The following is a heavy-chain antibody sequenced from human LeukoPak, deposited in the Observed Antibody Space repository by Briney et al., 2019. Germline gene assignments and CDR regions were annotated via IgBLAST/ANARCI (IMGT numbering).Heavy chain of an antibody. CDR1: GGSISSGDYY. CDR3: ARLQGGSTAVFDY. J-gene: IGHJ4*02. D-gene: IGHD1-26*01. CDR2: IYYTGST. Sequence: SSQTLSLTCTVSGGSISSGDYYWSWIRQPPGKGLEWVGYIYYTGSTNYNPSLKSRVTISVDTSKNQFSLKLTSVTAADTAVYYCARLQGGSTAVFDYWGQGTLVSVSS. V-gene: IGHV4-61*08.